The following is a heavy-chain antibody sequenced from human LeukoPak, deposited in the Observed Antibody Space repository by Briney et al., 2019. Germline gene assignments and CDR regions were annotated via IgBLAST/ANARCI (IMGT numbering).Heavy chain of an antibody. J-gene: IGHJ4*02. Sequence: GRSLRLSCAASGFTFSSYAMHWVRQAPGKGLEWVAVISYDGSNKYYADSVKGRFTISRDNSKNTLCLQMNSLRAEDTAVYYCARPIVFTPPAGIPDYWGQGTLVTVSS. D-gene: IGHD2-2*02. V-gene: IGHV3-30*04. CDR3: ARPIVFTPPAGIPDY. CDR1: GFTFSSYA. CDR2: ISYDGSNK.